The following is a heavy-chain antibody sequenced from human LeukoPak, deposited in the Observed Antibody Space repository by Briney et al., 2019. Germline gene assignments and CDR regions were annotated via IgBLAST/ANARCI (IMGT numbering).Heavy chain of an antibody. D-gene: IGHD3-3*01. V-gene: IGHV4-59*01. CDR2: IYYSGST. Sequence: PSETLSLTCTVSGGSISSYYWSWIRQPPGKGLEWIGYIYYSGSTNYNPSLTSRVTISVDTSKNQFSLKLSSVTAADTAVYYCAREGAYYDFWSGYSQGDYMDVWGKGTTVTVSS. CDR3: AREGAYYDFWSGYSQGDYMDV. CDR1: GGSISSYY. J-gene: IGHJ6*03.